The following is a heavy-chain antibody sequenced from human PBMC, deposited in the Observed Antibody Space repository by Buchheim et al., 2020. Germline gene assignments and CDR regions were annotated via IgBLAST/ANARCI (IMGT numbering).Heavy chain of an antibody. Sequence: QVQLVESGGGVVQPGRSLRLSCAASGFTFSSYAMHWVRQAPGKGLEWVAVISYDGSNKYYADSVKGRFTISRDNSKNTLYLQMNSLRAEDTAVYYCARVRGFVAAAATDYWGQGTL. D-gene: IGHD6-13*01. CDR1: GFTFSSYA. CDR3: ARVRGFVAAAATDY. V-gene: IGHV3-30-3*01. J-gene: IGHJ4*02. CDR2: ISYDGSNK.